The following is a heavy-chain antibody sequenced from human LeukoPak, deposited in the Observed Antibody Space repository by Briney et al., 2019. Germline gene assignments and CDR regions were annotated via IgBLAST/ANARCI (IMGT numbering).Heavy chain of an antibody. J-gene: IGHJ4*02. D-gene: IGHD6-6*01. CDR1: GTSISSLY. Sequence: SSETLSLTCSVSGTSISSLYWSWIRQPPGKGLEWIGYIYYTGSTNYNPSLKSPVTIFVDTSKNQFSLRLCSVTAADTAVYYCARHRAYSSSSPFDYWGQGTLVTVSS. V-gene: IGHV4-59*08. CDR3: ARHRAYSSSSPFDY. CDR2: IYYTGST.